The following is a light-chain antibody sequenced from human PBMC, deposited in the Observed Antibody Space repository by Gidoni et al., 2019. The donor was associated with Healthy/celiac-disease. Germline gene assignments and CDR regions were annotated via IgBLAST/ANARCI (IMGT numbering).Light chain of an antibody. CDR3: QQSYSTPRT. V-gene: IGKV1-39*01. Sequence: DIQMTQSPSSLSASVGDRVTITCRASQSISSYLNWYQQKPGKAPKLLIYAASSLQSGVPSRFSGSGSGTDFTRTISSLQPEDFATYYCQQSYSTPRTFXXXTKVEIK. J-gene: IGKJ1*01. CDR1: QSISSY. CDR2: AAS.